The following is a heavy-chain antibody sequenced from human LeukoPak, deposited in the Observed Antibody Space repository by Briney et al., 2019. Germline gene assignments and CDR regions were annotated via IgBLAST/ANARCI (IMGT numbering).Heavy chain of an antibody. J-gene: IGHJ3*02. CDR3: ARDKGTPDAFNI. CDR1: GFTFSSYA. Sequence: GGSLRLSCAASGFTFSSYAMSWVRQAPGKGLEWVSVIYSGGSTYYADSVKGRFTISRDNAKNTLYLQMNSLRAEDTAVYYCARDKGTPDAFNIWGQGTMVTVSS. V-gene: IGHV3-23*03. D-gene: IGHD1-1*01. CDR2: IYSGGST.